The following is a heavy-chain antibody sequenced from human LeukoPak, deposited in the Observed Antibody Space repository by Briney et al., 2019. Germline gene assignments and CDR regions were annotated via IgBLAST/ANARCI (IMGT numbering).Heavy chain of an antibody. J-gene: IGHJ4*02. V-gene: IGHV4-34*01. CDR2: INHSGST. Sequence: GSLRLSCAASGFTFSSYEMNWVRQPPGKGLEWIGEINHSGSTNYNPSLKSRVTISVDTSKNQFSLKLSSVTAADTAVYYCARGWSCSGGSCYPFDYWGQGTLVTVSS. CDR1: GFTFSSYE. D-gene: IGHD2-15*01. CDR3: ARGWSCSGGSCYPFDY.